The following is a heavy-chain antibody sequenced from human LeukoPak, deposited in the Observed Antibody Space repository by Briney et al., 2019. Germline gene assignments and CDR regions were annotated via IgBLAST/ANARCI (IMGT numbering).Heavy chain of an antibody. J-gene: IGHJ4*02. CDR3: ANQWYSSSRSPSDY. D-gene: IGHD6-13*01. CDR2: ISGRGGST. Sequence: GGSLRLSCAASGFTFSSYAMSWVRQAPGKGREWVSAISGRGGSTYYADSGKGRFTISRDNSKTTLYLQMNSLSAEDTAVYYCANQWYSSSRSPSDYWGQGTLVTVSS. CDR1: GFTFSSYA. V-gene: IGHV3-23*01.